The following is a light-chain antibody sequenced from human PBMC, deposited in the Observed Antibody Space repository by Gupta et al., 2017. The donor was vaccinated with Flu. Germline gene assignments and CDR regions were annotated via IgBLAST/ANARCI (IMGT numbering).Light chain of an antibody. Sequence: QSALTQPASVSGSPGQSITISCTGTSSDVGTYNLVSWYQQSPGTAPKLIIYGVNKRPSGGSDRFSGSKSGNTAFLTISGLQSDDEADYYWCSYKVVGARLIFGGGTKVTVL. CDR2: GVN. CDR3: CSYKVVGARLI. CDR1: SSDVGTYNL. J-gene: IGLJ2*01. V-gene: IGLV2-23*02.